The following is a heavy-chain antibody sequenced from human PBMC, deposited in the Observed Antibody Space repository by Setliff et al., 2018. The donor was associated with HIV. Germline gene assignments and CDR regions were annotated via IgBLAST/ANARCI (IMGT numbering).Heavy chain of an antibody. V-gene: IGHV3-49*03. CDR1: GFRFGDYA. CDR3: TTPYGSGTYYRMGAFDI. Sequence: GGSLRLSCTASGFRFGDYAMSWFRQAPGKGPEWVGFIRSKAYGGTKEYAVSVKGRFTISRDDSKSIAYLQMNSLKTEDTAVYYCTTPYGSGTYYRMGAFDIWGQGTMVTVSS. D-gene: IGHD3-10*01. CDR2: IRSKAYGGTK. J-gene: IGHJ3*02.